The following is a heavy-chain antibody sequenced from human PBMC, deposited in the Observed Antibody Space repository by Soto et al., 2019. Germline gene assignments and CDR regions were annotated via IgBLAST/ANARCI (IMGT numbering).Heavy chain of an antibody. CDR3: ASLGGVYDSSH. CDR2: IYYSGST. J-gene: IGHJ4*01. Sequence: PSETLSLTCPVSGGSVSSRGYYWSWIRQHPGKGLEWIAYIYYSGSTSYNPSLKSRVTISVDTPKNQFSLKLTSVTAADTALYYCASLGGVYDSSHWGRGTPVTVSS. D-gene: IGHD3-22*01. CDR1: GGSVSSRGYY. V-gene: IGHV4-31*03.